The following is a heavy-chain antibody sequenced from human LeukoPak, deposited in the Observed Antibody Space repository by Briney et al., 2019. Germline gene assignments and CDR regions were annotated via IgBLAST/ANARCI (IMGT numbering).Heavy chain of an antibody. V-gene: IGHV4-34*01. CDR2: INHSGST. Sequence: PSETLSLTCAVYGGSFSGYYWSWIRQPPGKGLEWIGEINHSGSTNYNPSLKSRVTISVDTPKNQFSLKLSSVTAADTAVYYCARGYNWNDQNWFDPWGQGTLVTVSS. CDR1: GGSFSGYY. CDR3: ARGYNWNDQNWFDP. D-gene: IGHD1-1*01. J-gene: IGHJ5*02.